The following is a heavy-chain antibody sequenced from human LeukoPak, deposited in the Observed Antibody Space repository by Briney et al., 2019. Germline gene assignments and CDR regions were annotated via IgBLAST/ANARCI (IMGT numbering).Heavy chain of an antibody. J-gene: IGHJ4*02. D-gene: IGHD4-23*01. CDR2: IIPILGIA. CDR1: GGTFSSYA. V-gene: IGHV1-69*04. Sequence: GASVKVSCKASGGTFSSYAISWVRQAPGQGLEWMGRIIPILGIANYAQKFQGRVTITADKSTSTAYMELSSLRSEDTAVYYCASSSHGGNGGYWGQGTLVTVSS. CDR3: ASSSHGGNGGY.